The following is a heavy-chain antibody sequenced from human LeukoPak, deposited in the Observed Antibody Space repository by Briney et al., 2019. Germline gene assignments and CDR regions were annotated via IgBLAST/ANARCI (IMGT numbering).Heavy chain of an antibody. CDR1: GYTFTGYY. D-gene: IGHD3-9*01. J-gene: IGHJ5*02. CDR2: INSDSGFT. Sequence: CASVKVSCKASGYTFTGYYMNWVRQAPGQGLEWMGWINSDSGFTKYAQKFQGRVTMTRDTSITTVYMDLTRLTSDDTAVYYCARNFDMKGFDPWGQGTLVTVSS. CDR3: ARNFDMKGFDP. V-gene: IGHV1-2*02.